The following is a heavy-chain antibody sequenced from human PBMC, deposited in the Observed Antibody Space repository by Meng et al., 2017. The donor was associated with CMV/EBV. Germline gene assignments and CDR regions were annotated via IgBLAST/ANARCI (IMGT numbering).Heavy chain of an antibody. J-gene: IGHJ5*02. CDR3: ARGHGGIFGVVIGGDWFDP. Sequence: GSLRLSCTVSGGSISSYYWSWIRQPPGKGLEWIGYIYYSGSTNYNPSLKSRVTISVDTSKNQFSLKLSSVTAADTAVYYCARGHGGIFGVVIGGDWFDPWGQGTLVTVSS. CDR2: IYYSGST. D-gene: IGHD3-3*01. CDR1: GGSISSYY. V-gene: IGHV4-59*01.